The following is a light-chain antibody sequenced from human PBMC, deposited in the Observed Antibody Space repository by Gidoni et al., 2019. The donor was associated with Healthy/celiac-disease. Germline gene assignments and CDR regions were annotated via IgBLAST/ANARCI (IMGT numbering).Light chain of an antibody. CDR3: QQYNNWPPWT. CDR1: QSVSSN. V-gene: IGKV3-15*01. Sequence: ELVMTQSTATLSVSPGERATRSCRASQSVSSNLAWYQQKPGQAPRLLIYGASTRATGIPARFSGSGSGTEFTLTISSLQSEDSAVYYCQQYNNWPPWTFGQGTKLEIK. J-gene: IGKJ2*02. CDR2: GAS.